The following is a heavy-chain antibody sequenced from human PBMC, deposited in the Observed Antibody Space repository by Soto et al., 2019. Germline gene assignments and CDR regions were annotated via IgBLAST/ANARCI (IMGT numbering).Heavy chain of an antibody. D-gene: IGHD5-12*01. J-gene: IGHJ6*02. CDR1: EVTFSSYA. CDR2: IIPIFGTA. Sequence: SVKVSCKASEVTFSSYAISWVRQAPGQGLEWMGGIIPIFGTANYAQKFQGRVTITADESTSTAYMELSSLRSEDTAVYYCARARGGGYDSQFVDYYYGMDVWGQGTTVTVSS. CDR3: ARARGGGYDSQFVDYYYGMDV. V-gene: IGHV1-69*13.